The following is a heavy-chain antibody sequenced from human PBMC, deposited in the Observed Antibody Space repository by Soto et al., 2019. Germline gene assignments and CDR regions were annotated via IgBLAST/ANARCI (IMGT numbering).Heavy chain of an antibody. CDR2: ISGSGGST. CDR3: AKDRGIAAAGNGWFDP. J-gene: IGHJ5*02. D-gene: IGHD6-13*01. CDR1: GFTFSSYA. Sequence: HPGGSLRLSCAASGFTFSSYAMSWVRQAPGKGLEWVSAISGSGGSTYYADSVKGRFTISRDNSKNTLYLQMNSLRAEDTAVYYCAKDRGIAAAGNGWFDPWGQGTLVTVSS. V-gene: IGHV3-23*01.